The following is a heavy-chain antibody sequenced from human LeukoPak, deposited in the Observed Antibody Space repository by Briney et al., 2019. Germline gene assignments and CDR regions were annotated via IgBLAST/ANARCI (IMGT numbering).Heavy chain of an antibody. Sequence: PSETLSLTCTVSGGSISNYYWSWIRQPPGKGLEWIGYIYYSGSTNYNPSLKSRVTISVDTSKNQFSLKLSSVTAADTAVYYCARDGYYDSSGYYSLYYYMDVWGKGATVTVSS. CDR2: IYYSGST. CDR3: ARDGYYDSSGYYSLYYYMDV. J-gene: IGHJ6*03. CDR1: GGSISNYY. D-gene: IGHD3-22*01. V-gene: IGHV4-59*01.